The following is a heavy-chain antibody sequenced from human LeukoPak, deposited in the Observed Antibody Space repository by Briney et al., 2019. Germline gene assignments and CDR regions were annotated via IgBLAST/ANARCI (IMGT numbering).Heavy chain of an antibody. CDR3: ASGGGSIAVAGTWFDY. J-gene: IGHJ4*02. CDR2: IYPGDSDT. CDR1: GCSFTSYW. Sequence: GESLQISGKGSGCSFTSYWIGWVRQLRGKGLEWMGIIYPGDSDTRYSPSFQGQVTISADKSISTAYLQWSSLKASDTAMYYCASGGGSIAVAGTWFDYWGQGTLVTVSS. D-gene: IGHD6-19*01. V-gene: IGHV5-51*01.